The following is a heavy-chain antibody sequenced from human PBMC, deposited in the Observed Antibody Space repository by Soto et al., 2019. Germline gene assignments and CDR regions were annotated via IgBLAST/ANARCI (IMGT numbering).Heavy chain of an antibody. D-gene: IGHD3-10*01. CDR2: IWYDGSNK. CDR3: ARVSEPFSMVRGVNFDY. Sequence: GGSLRLSCAASGFTFSSYGMHWVRQAPGKGLEWVAVIWYDGSNKYYADSVKGRFTISRDNSKNTLYLQMNSLRAEDTAVYYCARVSEPFSMVRGVNFDYWGQGTLVTVSS. CDR1: GFTFSSYG. V-gene: IGHV3-33*01. J-gene: IGHJ4*02.